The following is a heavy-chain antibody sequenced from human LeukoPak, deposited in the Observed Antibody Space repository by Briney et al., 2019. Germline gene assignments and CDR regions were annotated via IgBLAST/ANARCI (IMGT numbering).Heavy chain of an antibody. V-gene: IGHV1-8*01. CDR3: AREMATKAYVIDY. CDR1: GYTFTSYD. J-gene: IGHJ4*02. Sequence: GASVNVSCKASGYTFTSYDINWVRQATGQGLEWMGWMNPNSGNTGYAQKFQGRVTMTRNTSISTAYMELSSLRSGDTAVYYCAREMATKAYVIDYWGQGTLVTVSS. D-gene: IGHD5-24*01. CDR2: MNPNSGNT.